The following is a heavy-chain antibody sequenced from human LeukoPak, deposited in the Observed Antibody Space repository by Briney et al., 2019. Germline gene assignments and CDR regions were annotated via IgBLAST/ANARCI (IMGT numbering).Heavy chain of an antibody. CDR1: AFSHKNFW. CDR3: ARSGIGRGFDI. CDR2: INTDATTT. Sequence: GRSLRLPCAASAFSHKNFWMHCVRQGPGKGLEQVSRINTDATTTTYADSVKGRFTVSRDNAQNMVYLEMNSLRGDDTAVYYCARSGIGRGFDIWGQGATVTVSS. D-gene: IGHD1-1*01. V-gene: IGHV3-74*03. J-gene: IGHJ3*02.